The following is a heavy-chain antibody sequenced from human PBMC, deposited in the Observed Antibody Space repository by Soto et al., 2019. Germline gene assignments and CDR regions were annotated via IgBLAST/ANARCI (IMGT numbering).Heavy chain of an antibody. CDR1: GYIFTTYA. J-gene: IGHJ3*02. CDR3: ARDIPWKLELHGFDI. CDR2: ILAGNGNT. Sequence: GASVKVSCKASGYIFTTYAMHWVRQAPGQRLEWMGRILAGNGNTEYSEKFQGRVTITRDTPASTGYMELSSLRSEDTAVYYCARDIPWKLELHGFDIWGQGTMVTVSS. V-gene: IGHV1-3*01. D-gene: IGHD1-7*01.